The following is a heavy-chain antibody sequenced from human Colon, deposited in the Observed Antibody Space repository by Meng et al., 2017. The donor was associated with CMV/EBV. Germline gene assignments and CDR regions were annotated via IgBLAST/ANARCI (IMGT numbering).Heavy chain of an antibody. CDR2: ISGTGSRT. V-gene: IGHV3-23*01. Sequence: ASGFTFSSHAISWVRKAPGKGLGWVSAISGTGSRTTYADSARGRFTISRDNSKNTLYLQMNSLSAGDTAIYYCAKDRVDDAYYFDYWGQGTLGTVSS. J-gene: IGHJ4*02. CDR1: GFTFSSHA. D-gene: IGHD2-15*01. CDR3: AKDRVDDAYYFDY.